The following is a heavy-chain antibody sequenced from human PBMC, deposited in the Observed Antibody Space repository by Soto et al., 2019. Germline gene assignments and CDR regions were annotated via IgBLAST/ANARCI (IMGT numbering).Heavy chain of an antibody. CDR3: ARDRLREYYDSSGYYIYYYYGMDV. CDR2: TRNKANSYTT. CDR1: GFTFSDHY. Sequence: PGGSLRLSCAASGFTFSDHYMDWVRQAPGKGLEWVGRTRNKANSYTTEYAASVKGRFTISRDDSKNSLYLQMNSLKAEDTAVYYCARDRLREYYDSSGYYIYYYYGMDVWGQGTTVTVSS. D-gene: IGHD3-22*01. V-gene: IGHV3-72*01. J-gene: IGHJ6*02.